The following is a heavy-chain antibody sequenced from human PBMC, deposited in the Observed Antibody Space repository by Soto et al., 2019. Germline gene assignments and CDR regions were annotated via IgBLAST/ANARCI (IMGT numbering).Heavy chain of an antibody. CDR1: GGSISSYY. Sequence: QVQLQESGPGLVKPSETLSLTCTVSGGSISSYYWSWIRQPPGKGLEWIGHIYYSGSTNYNPSLTSRITISVDTSKNQFSLKLSSVTAADTAVYYCARRYGSCFDYWGRGTLVTVSS. V-gene: IGHV4-59*08. D-gene: IGHD5-18*01. CDR2: IYYSGST. CDR3: ARRYGSCFDY. J-gene: IGHJ4*02.